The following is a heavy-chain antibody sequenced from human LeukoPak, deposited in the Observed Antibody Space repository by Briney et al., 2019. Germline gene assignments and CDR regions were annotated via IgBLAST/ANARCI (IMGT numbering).Heavy chain of an antibody. Sequence: SETLSLTCTVSGGSISNSSFFWGYIRQSPGKGLEWIGSINYTGSTYYNPSLTSRVAIFADTFKNQFSLKLSSVTAADTAVYYCARVGYSGYDFWEVWFDPWGQGTLVTVSS. D-gene: IGHD5-12*01. V-gene: IGHV4-39*07. J-gene: IGHJ5*02. CDR3: ARVGYSGYDFWEVWFDP. CDR2: INYTGST. CDR1: GGSISNSSFF.